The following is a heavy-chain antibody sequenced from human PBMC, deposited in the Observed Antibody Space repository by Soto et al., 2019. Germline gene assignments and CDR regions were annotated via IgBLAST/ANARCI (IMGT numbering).Heavy chain of an antibody. CDR2: IYWNDDK. Sequence: SGPTLVNPTQTLTLTCIFSGFSLRTSGVGVGWIRQPPGKALEWLGYIYWNDDKRYSPSLKSRLTITKDTSKNQVVLTMTNMDPVDTATYYCAKSGSSGWYGWFDPWGQGTLVTVSS. J-gene: IGHJ5*02. CDR1: GFSLRTSGVG. V-gene: IGHV2-5*01. CDR3: AKSGSSGWYGWFDP. D-gene: IGHD6-19*01.